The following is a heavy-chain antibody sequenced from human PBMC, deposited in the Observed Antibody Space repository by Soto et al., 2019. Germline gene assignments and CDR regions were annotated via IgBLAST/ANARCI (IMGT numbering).Heavy chain of an antibody. CDR2: ISYDGSNK. V-gene: IGHV3-30*03. D-gene: IGHD1-26*01. Sequence: GGSLRLSWAASGFTFSSYGRHWVRQAPGKGLERVAVISYDGSNKYYADSVKGRFTISSDNSKNTLYLQMNSLRAAATAVYDCATTIVEAFEIWGQETMV. J-gene: IGHJ3*02. CDR3: ATTIVEAFEI. CDR1: GFTFSSYG.